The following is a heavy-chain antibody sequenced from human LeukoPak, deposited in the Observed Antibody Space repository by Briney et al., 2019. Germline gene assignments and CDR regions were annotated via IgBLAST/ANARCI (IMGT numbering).Heavy chain of an antibody. CDR1: GGAISSGTYY. Sequence: SETRSLTCTGSGGAISSGTYYWTWIRQPAGKGLEWIGRIYSSGSTNYNPSLNSRVTISVDTSKNQFSLKLSSVTAADTAVYYCAREGLNMVRGIIPQEAWGWFDPWGQGPLVTVSS. D-gene: IGHD3-10*01. V-gene: IGHV4-61*02. CDR3: AREGLNMVRGIIPQEAWGWFDP. CDR2: IYSSGST. J-gene: IGHJ5*02.